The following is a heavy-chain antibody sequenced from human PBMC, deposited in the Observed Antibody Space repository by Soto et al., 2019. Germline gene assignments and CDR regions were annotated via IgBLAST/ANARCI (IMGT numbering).Heavy chain of an antibody. CDR3: ARVPPPSGSYYHRYFDF. J-gene: IGHJ4*02. D-gene: IGHD1-26*01. V-gene: IGHV3-53*04. Sequence: EVQLVESGGGLVQPGGSLRLTCAASGFNISSNYMSWVRQAPGKGLEWVSIIYSGGSTYYADSVKGRFTISRHNSKNTLYLQMNSLRPEDTAVYYGARVPPPSGSYYHRYFDFWGQGTLVTVSS. CDR1: GFNISSNY. CDR2: IYSGGST.